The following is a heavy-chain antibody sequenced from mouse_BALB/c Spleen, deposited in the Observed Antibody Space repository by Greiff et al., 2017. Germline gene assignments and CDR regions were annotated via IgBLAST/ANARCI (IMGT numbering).Heavy chain of an antibody. CDR2: IWGDGST. CDR1: GFSLTGYG. Sequence: QVQLQQSGPGLVAPSQSLSITCTVSGFSLTGYGVNWVRQPPGKGLEWLGMIWGDGSTDYNSALKSRLSISKDNSKSQVFLKMNSLQADDTAIYYCARNPETARAYAMDYWGQGTSVTVSS. CDR3: ARNPETARAYAMDY. D-gene: IGHD3-2*01. J-gene: IGHJ4*01. V-gene: IGHV2-6-7*01.